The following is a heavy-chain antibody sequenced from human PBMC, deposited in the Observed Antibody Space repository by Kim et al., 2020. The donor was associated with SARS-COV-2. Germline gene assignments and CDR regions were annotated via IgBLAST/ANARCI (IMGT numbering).Heavy chain of an antibody. V-gene: IGHV4-39*01. J-gene: IGHJ4*02. CDR2: IYYSGST. D-gene: IGHD6-19*01. CDR3: ARLQWLVPAIIFDY. Sequence: SETLSLTCTVSGGSISSSSYYWGWIRQPPGKGLEWIGSIYYSGSTYYNPSLKSRVTISVDTSKNQFSLKLSSVTAADTAVYYCARLQWLVPAIIFDYWGQGTLVTVSS. CDR1: GGSISSSSYY.